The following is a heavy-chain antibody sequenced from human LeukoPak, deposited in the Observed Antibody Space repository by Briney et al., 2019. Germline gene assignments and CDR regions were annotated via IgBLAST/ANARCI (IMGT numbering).Heavy chain of an antibody. D-gene: IGHD3-10*01. V-gene: IGHV3-53*01. J-gene: IGHJ4*02. CDR3: ARGEMLRGVPFDY. CDR1: GFTVSSNS. Sequence: GGSLRLSCAASGFTVSSNSMSWVRQAPGKGLEWVSVIYTGGTTYYADSVKGRFTISRDNSKNTLYLQMNSLRAEDTAVYYCARGEMLRGVPFDYWGQGTLVTVSS. CDR2: IYTGGTT.